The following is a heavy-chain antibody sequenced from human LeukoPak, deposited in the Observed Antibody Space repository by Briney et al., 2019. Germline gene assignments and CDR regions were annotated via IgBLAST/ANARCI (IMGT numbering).Heavy chain of an antibody. J-gene: IGHJ4*02. Sequence: GGSLRLSCAASGFTFSNYAMNWVRQAPGKGLEWVAVISYDGDNEYYADSVKGRFTISRDNSKNTLYLQMNSLRAEDTAVYYCAKATAEAFDYWGQGTLVTVSS. CDR3: AKATAEAFDY. CDR1: GFTFSNYA. D-gene: IGHD1-1*01. CDR2: ISYDGDNE. V-gene: IGHV3-30*04.